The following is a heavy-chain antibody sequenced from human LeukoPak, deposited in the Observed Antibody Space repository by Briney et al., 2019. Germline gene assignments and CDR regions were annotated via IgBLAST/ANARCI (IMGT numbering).Heavy chain of an antibody. CDR2: IYYSGST. J-gene: IGHJ6*02. D-gene: IGHD2-2*01. CDR1: GGSISSHY. Sequence: SETLSLTCTVSGGSISSHYWSWIRQPPGKGREWIGYIYYSGSTNYNPSLKSRVTISVDTSKNQFSLKLSSVTAADTAVYYCARARGYCSSTSCRPSYYGMDVWGQGTTVTVSS. V-gene: IGHV4-59*11. CDR3: ARARGYCSSTSCRPSYYGMDV.